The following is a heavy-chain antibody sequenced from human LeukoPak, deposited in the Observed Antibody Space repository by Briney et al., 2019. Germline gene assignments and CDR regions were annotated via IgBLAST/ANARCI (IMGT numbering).Heavy chain of an antibody. CDR3: ARTMEVGATLDP. V-gene: IGHV3-53*01. J-gene: IGHJ5*02. Sequence: PGGSLRLSCAASGFTVNSNYMSWVRQAPGKGLEWVSDIHSGGSIYYADSVKGRFTISRDNSKNTLYLQMNSLRAEDTAVYYCARTMEVGATLDPWGQGTLVTVSS. CDR1: GFTVNSNY. CDR2: IHSGGSI. D-gene: IGHD1-26*01.